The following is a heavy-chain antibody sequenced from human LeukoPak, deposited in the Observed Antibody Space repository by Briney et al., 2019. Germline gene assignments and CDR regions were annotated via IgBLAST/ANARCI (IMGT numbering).Heavy chain of an antibody. V-gene: IGHV3-11*04. CDR1: GFTFSDNY. J-gene: IGHJ4*02. Sequence: PGGSLRLSCAASGFTFSDNYMSWIRQAPGKGLEWVSYISSSGSTIYYADSVKGRFTISRDNAKNSLYLQMNSLRAEDTAVYYCARDQGGRVVPAAIPPAFDYWGQGTLVTVSS. D-gene: IGHD2-2*01. CDR3: ARDQGGRVVPAAIPPAFDY. CDR2: ISSSGSTI.